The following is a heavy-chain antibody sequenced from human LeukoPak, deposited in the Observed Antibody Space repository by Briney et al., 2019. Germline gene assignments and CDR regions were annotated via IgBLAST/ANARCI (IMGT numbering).Heavy chain of an antibody. D-gene: IGHD3-10*01. V-gene: IGHV3-20*04. Sequence: GGSLRLFCAASGFTFDNYGINWVRQAPGKGLEWVSRIHWNGGRTGYADSVKGRFTISRDNAKNSLYLQMNSLRVEDTALYYCAKDMAAYYYASGNIDYWGQGTLVTVSS. CDR2: IHWNGGRT. CDR1: GFTFDNYG. CDR3: AKDMAAYYYASGNIDY. J-gene: IGHJ4*02.